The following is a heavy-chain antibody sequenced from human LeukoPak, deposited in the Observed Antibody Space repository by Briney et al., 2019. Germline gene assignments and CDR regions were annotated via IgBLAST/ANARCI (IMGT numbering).Heavy chain of an antibody. CDR1: GGTFSSYA. Sequence: SVKVSCKVSGGTFSSYAISWVRQAPGQGLEWMGGIIPIFGTANYAQKFQGRVTITTDESTSTAYMELSSLRSEDTAVYYCARAIGKQPYYYYYYMDVWGKGTTVTVSS. CDR2: IIPIFGTA. D-gene: IGHD5-18*01. V-gene: IGHV1-69*05. CDR3: ARAIGKQPYYYYYYMDV. J-gene: IGHJ6*03.